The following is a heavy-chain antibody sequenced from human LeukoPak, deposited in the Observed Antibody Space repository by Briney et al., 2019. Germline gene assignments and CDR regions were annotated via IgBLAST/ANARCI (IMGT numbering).Heavy chain of an antibody. V-gene: IGHV3-23*01. CDR1: GFTFSSYA. CDR2: ISGSGGST. J-gene: IGHJ3*02. CDR3: AKGFGEFYDAFDI. Sequence: TGGSLRLSCAASGFTFSSYAMSWVRQAPGKGLEWVSAISGSGGSTYYADSVKGRFIISRDNSKNTLYLQMNSLRAEDTAVYYCAKGFGEFYDAFDIWGQGTMVTVSS. D-gene: IGHD3-10*01.